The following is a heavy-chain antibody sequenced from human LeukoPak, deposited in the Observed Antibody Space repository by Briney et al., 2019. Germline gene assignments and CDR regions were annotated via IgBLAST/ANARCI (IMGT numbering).Heavy chain of an antibody. D-gene: IGHD1-26*01. CDR2: IYHSGST. CDR3: ARRNSGSYYGEYYFDY. V-gene: IGHV4-38-2*01. Sequence: SETLSLTCAVSGYSISSGYYWGWIRQPPGKGLEWIGSIYHSGSTYYNPSLKSQVTISVDTSKNQFSLKLSSVTAADTAVYYCARRNSGSYYGEYYFDYWGQGTLVTVSS. J-gene: IGHJ4*02. CDR1: GYSISSGYY.